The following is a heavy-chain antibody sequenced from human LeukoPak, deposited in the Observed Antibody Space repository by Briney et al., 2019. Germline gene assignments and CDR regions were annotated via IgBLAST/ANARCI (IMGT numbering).Heavy chain of an antibody. CDR1: GGTFSSYA. D-gene: IGHD3-3*01. Sequence: SVKVSCKASGGTFSSYAISWVRQAPGQGPEWMGGIIPIFGTANYAQKFQGRVTITADESTSTAYMELSSLRSEDTAVYYCARGYYDFWSGYLLFFDYWGQGTLVTVSS. V-gene: IGHV1-69*01. CDR3: ARGYYDFWSGYLLFFDY. J-gene: IGHJ4*02. CDR2: IIPIFGTA.